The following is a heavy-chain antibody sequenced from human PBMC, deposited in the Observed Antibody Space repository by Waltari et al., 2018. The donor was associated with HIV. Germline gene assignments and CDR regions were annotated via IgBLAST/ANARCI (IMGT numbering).Heavy chain of an antibody. CDR3: ASESYGSGSYYNPPSSAFDI. Sequence: VQLVESGGGLVKPGGSLRLSCAASGFTFSDYYMSWIRQAPGKGLEWVSYISSSGSTIYYADSVKGRFTISRDNAKNSLYLQMNSLRAEDTAVYYCASESYGSGSYYNPPSSAFDIWGQGTMVTVSS. J-gene: IGHJ3*02. D-gene: IGHD3-10*01. CDR2: ISSSGSTI. V-gene: IGHV3-11*01. CDR1: GFTFSDYY.